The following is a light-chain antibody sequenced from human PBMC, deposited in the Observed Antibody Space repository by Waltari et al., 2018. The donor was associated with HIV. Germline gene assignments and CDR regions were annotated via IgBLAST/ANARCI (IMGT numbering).Light chain of an antibody. CDR3: QQYYGAPLT. J-gene: IGKJ4*01. CDR1: QSVLHSSNNKNY. Sequence: DIVMTQSPDSLAVSLGERATINCKSSQSVLHSSNNKNYLAWYQQKPGQPPKLLIYWASTRESGVPDRFSGSGSGTDFTLTISSLQAEDVAVYYCQQYYGAPLTFGGGTKVEIK. V-gene: IGKV4-1*01. CDR2: WAS.